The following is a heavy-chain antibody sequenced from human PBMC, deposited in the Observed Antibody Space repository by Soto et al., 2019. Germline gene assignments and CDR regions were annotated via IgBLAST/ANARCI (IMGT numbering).Heavy chain of an antibody. D-gene: IGHD6-13*01. CDR1: GFTFSDYY. Sequence: PGGSLRLSCAASGFTFSDYYMSWIRQAPGNGLEWVSYISSSGSTIYYADSVKGRFTISRDNAKNSLYLQMNSLRAEDTAAYYCARDSEYSSSWYVRPGYFDYWGQGTLVTVSS. J-gene: IGHJ4*02. V-gene: IGHV3-11*01. CDR3: ARDSEYSSSWYVRPGYFDY. CDR2: ISSSGSTI.